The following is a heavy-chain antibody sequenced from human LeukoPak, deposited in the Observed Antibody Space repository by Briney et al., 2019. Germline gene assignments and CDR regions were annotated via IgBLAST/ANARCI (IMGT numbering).Heavy chain of an antibody. V-gene: IGHV3-30*18. CDR2: ISYDGSNK. CDR3: AKEEFYYGSGSAQDAFDM. CDR1: GFTFSNYG. D-gene: IGHD3-10*01. Sequence: PGRSLRLSCAASGFTFSNYGMHWVRQAPGKALEWVAVISYDGSNKYYPDSVKGRFTISRDNSKNTVYVQMNSLRAEDTAVYYCAKEEFYYGSGSAQDAFDMWGQGTMVTVSS. J-gene: IGHJ3*02.